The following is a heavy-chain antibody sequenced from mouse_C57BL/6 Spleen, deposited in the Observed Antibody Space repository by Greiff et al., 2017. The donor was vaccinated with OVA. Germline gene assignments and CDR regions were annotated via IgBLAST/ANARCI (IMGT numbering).Heavy chain of an antibody. CDR3: ARAKSGDYDGDY. D-gene: IGHD2-4*01. CDR1: GFSLTSYG. J-gene: IGHJ2*01. CDR2: IWSGGST. V-gene: IGHV2-2*01. Sequence: VQLKESGPGLVQPSQTLSITCTVSGFSLTSYGVHWVRQSPGKGLEWLGVIWSGGSTDYYAAFISSLSISKDNSKSQVFFKMNSLQADDTDIDDCARAKSGDYDGDYWGQGTTVTVSS.